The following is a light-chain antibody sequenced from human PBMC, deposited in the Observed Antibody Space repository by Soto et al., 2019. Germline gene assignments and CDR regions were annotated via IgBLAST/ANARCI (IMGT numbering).Light chain of an antibody. Sequence: EIVLTQSPGTLSLSPGERTTFSCRSSQSVSSTYLAWYQQKPGQAPRLLIYGASTRATGIPARFSGSGSGTEFTLTISNLQSEDFAVYFCQQYHNWPPITFGQGTRLEIK. J-gene: IGKJ5*01. V-gene: IGKV3D-15*01. CDR3: QQYHNWPPIT. CDR1: QSVSSTY. CDR2: GAS.